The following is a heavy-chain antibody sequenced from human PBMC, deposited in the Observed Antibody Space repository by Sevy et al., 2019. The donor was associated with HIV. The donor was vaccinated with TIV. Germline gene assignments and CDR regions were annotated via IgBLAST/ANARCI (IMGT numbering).Heavy chain of an antibody. CDR2: IRYDGSNK. J-gene: IGHJ4*02. CDR1: GFTFSSYG. V-gene: IGHV3-30*02. D-gene: IGHD1-26*01. CDR3: AKDAFRVLSGSYGGVDY. Sequence: GGSLRLSCAASGFTFSSYGMHWVRQAPGKGLEWVAFIRYDGSNKYYADSVKGRFTISRDNSKNTLYLQMNSLRAEDTAVYYCAKDAFRVLSGSYGGVDYWGQGTLVTDSS.